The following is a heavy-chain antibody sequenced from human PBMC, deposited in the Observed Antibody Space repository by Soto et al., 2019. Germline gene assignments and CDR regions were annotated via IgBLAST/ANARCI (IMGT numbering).Heavy chain of an antibody. CDR3: TRVYEATPYYYDSSGYSDY. CDR2: IRSKAYGGTT. J-gene: IGHJ4*02. D-gene: IGHD3-22*01. CDR1: GFTFGDYA. Sequence: ALRLSCTASGFTFGDYAMSWFRQAPGKGLEWVGFIRSKAYGGTTEYAASVKGRFTISRDDSQSIAYLQMKSLKTEDTAVYYCTRVYEATPYYYDSSGYSDYWGQGTLVTVSS. V-gene: IGHV3-49*03.